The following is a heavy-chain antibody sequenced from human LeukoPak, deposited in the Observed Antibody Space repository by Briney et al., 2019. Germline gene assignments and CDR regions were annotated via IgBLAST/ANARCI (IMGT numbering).Heavy chain of an antibody. CDR3: ARLTMVRGVTKSYYGMDV. CDR2: IIPILGIA. D-gene: IGHD3-10*01. J-gene: IGHJ6*02. CDR1: GGTFSSYA. V-gene: IGHV1-69*04. Sequence: GASVKVSCKASGGTFSSYAISWVRQAPRQGLEWMGRIIPILGIANYAQKFQGRVTITADKSTSTAYMELSSLRSEDTAVYYCARLTMVRGVTKSYYGMDVWGQGTTVTVSS.